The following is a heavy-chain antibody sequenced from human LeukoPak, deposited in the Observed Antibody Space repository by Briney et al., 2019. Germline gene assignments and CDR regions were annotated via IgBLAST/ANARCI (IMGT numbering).Heavy chain of an antibody. J-gene: IGHJ3*02. Sequence: GASVKVSCKASGGTSSSYAISWVRQAPGQGLEWMGGIIPIFGTANYAQKFQGRVTITTDESTSTAYMELSSLRSEDTAVYYCARGGISLGAFVIWGQGTMVTVSS. CDR3: ARGGISLGAFVI. CDR1: GGTSSSYA. D-gene: IGHD1-14*01. V-gene: IGHV1-69*05. CDR2: IIPIFGTA.